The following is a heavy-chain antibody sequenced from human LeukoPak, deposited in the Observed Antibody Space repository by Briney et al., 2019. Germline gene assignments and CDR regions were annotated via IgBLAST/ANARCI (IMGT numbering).Heavy chain of an antibody. D-gene: IGHD2-2*01. CDR2: ISAYNGNT. V-gene: IGHV1-18*01. CDR1: GYTFTSYG. J-gene: IGHJ4*02. CDR3: ANNNCSSTSCYLDY. Sequence: ASVRVSCKASGYTFTSYGISWVRQAPGQGLEWMGWISAYNGNTNYAQKLQGRVTMTTDTSTSTAYMELRSLRSDDTAVYYCANNNCSSTSCYLDYWGQGTLVTVSS.